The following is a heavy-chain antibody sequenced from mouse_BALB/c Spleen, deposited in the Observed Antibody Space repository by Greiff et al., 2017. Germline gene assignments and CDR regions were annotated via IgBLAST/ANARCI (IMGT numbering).Heavy chain of an antibody. CDR3: ARDKSTSFAY. CDR1: GFTFSSYA. CDR2: ISSGGSYT. Sequence: DVKLVESGGGLVKPGGSLKLSCAASGFTFSSYAMSWVRQSPEKRLEWVAEISSGGSYTYYPDTVTGRFTISRDNAKNTLYLEMSSLRSEDTAMYYCARDKSTSFAYWGQGTLVTVSA. J-gene: IGHJ3*01. V-gene: IGHV5-9-4*01.